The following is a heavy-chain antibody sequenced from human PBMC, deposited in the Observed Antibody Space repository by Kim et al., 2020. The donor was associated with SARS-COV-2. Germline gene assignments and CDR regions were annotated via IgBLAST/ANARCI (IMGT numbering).Heavy chain of an antibody. J-gene: IGHJ4*02. CDR2: ISYDGSNK. CDR1: GFTFSSYG. D-gene: IGHD3-9*01. Sequence: GGSLRLSCAASGFTFSSYGMHWVRQAPGKGLEWVAVISYDGSNKYYADSVKGRFTISRDNSKNTLYLQMNSLRAEDTAVYYCAKDYDILTAVFDYWGQGTLVTVSS. V-gene: IGHV3-30*18. CDR3: AKDYDILTAVFDY.